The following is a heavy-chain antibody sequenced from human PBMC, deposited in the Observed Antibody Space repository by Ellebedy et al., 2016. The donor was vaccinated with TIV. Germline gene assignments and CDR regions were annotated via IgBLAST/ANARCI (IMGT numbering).Heavy chain of an antibody. D-gene: IGHD5-18*01. V-gene: IGHV3-53*01. CDR2: AYSDGRT. CDR3: ASRGYSYAPSG. J-gene: IGHJ4*02. Sequence: GESLKISCSASGFTVSDNYMIWVRQAPGKGLEWVAVAYSDGRTYYADSVKGRFIISRDSYKNTLYLQMNSLRAEDTAVYFCASRGYSYAPSGWGQGTLVTVSS. CDR1: GFTVSDNY.